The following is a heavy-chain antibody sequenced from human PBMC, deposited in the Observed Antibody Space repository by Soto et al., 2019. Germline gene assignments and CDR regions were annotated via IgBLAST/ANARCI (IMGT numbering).Heavy chain of an antibody. V-gene: IGHV3-74*03. CDR1: GFNFGRFW. CDR3: VRDRGYPDSFDT. CDR2: INGDGSTI. D-gene: IGHD3-22*01. Sequence: GGSLRVSCAASGFNFGRFWMHWGRQAPGKGLVWVSHINGDGSTIVYADSVKGRVTISRDNAQSTLYLQMSSLRVDHTAVYFCVRDRGYPDSFDTWGPGTMVTASS. J-gene: IGHJ3*02.